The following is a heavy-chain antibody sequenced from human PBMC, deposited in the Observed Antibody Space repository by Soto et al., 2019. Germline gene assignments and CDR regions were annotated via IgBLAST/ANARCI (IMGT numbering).Heavy chain of an antibody. D-gene: IGHD5-12*01. J-gene: IGHJ4*02. CDR1: GFTFNDYA. V-gene: IGHV3-49*03. Sequence: GGSLRLSCTTSGFTFNDYAMSWFRQAPGKGLEWVGFIRTKAYGGTTGYAASVKGRFTISRDDSKTIAYLQMNSLKTEDTAVYYCTRETSSGYDYWGQGTLVTVSS. CDR2: IRTKAYGGTT. CDR3: TRETSSGYDY.